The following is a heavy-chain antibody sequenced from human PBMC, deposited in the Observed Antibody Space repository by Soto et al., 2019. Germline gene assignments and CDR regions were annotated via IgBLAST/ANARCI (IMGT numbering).Heavy chain of an antibody. D-gene: IGHD6-6*01. CDR3: VCSKRIPAAQRDIWFDP. J-gene: IGHJ5*02. CDR1: GGSISSGGYY. V-gene: IGHV4-31*03. CDR2: IYYSGST. Sequence: SETLSLTCTVSGGSISSGGYYWSWIRQHPGKGLEWIGYIYYSGSTYYNPSLKSRVTISVDTSKNQFSLKLSSVTAADTAVYYCVCSKRIPAAQRDIWFDPWGQGTLVTVSS.